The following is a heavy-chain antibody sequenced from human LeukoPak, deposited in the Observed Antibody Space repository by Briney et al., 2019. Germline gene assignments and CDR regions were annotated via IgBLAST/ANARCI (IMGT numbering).Heavy chain of an antibody. V-gene: IGHV4-59*01. Sequence: SEMLSLTCTVSGVFISSYYWRLIRKPAGDGVEGVLYIYYGGSTNYNPSLKSRVTISVDTSKNQFSLKLSSVTAADTAVYYCAGVRGDFWSGHMLTDDAFDIWGQGTMVTVSS. CDR3: AGVRGDFWSGHMLTDDAFDI. CDR1: GVFISSYY. J-gene: IGHJ3*02. D-gene: IGHD3-3*01. CDR2: IYYGGST.